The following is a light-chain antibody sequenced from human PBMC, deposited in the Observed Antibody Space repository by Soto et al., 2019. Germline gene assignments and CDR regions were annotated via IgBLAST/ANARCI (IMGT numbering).Light chain of an antibody. CDR1: QSVGHN. CDR2: GAS. V-gene: IGKV3-15*01. CDR3: QQYNNWPRT. Sequence: DIVMTQSPVTLSVSPGGIATLSCRASQSVGHNLAWFQQKPGQAPRLLIYGASAGATGIPDMFSGSGFGTEFTLTISSLQSEDLAVYYCQQYNNWPRTFGQGTKVEMK. J-gene: IGKJ1*01.